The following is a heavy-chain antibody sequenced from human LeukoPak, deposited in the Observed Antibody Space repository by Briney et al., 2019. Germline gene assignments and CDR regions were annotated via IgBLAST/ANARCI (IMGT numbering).Heavy chain of an antibody. J-gene: IGHJ3*02. CDR2: IYYSGST. V-gene: IGHV4-39*07. CDR1: GGSISSSSYY. CDR3: ARDRAYYYQLDAFNI. D-gene: IGHD3-10*01. Sequence: PSKTLSLTCTVSGGSISSSSYYWGWIRQPPGKGLEWIGSIYYSGSTNYNPSLKSRVTISVDTSKNQFSLKLTSVTAADTAVYYCARDRAYYYQLDAFNIWGQGTMVTVSS.